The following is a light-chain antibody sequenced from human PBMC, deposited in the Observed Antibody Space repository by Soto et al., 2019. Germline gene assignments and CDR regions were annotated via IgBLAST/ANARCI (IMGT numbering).Light chain of an antibody. V-gene: IGLV1-44*01. CDR1: SSNIGSST. CDR2: SNN. J-gene: IGLJ1*01. CDR3: AAWDDSLNVLYV. Sequence: VLTQPPSASGTPGQRVTISCSGSSSNIGSSTVNWYQQLPGTAPKLLIYSNNQRPSGVPDRFSGSKSGTSASLAISGLQSEDEADYYCAAWDDSLNVLYVFGTGSKVTVL.